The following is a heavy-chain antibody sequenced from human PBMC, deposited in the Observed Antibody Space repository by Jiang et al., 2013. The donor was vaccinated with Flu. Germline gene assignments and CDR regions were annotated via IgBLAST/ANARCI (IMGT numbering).Heavy chain of an antibody. CDR2: INPSGGST. CDR3: AREYYYDSSGYGWFDP. Sequence: SGAEVKKPGASVKVSCKASGYTFTSYYMHWVRQAPGQGLEWMGIINPSGGSTSYAQKFQGRVTMTRDTSTSTVYMELSSLRSEDTAVYYCAREYYYDSSGYGWFDPWGQGTLVTVSS. J-gene: IGHJ5*02. D-gene: IGHD3-22*01. CDR1: GYTFTSYY. V-gene: IGHV1-46*01.